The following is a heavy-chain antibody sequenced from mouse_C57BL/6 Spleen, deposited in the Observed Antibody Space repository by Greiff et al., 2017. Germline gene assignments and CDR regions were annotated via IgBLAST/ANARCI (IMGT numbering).Heavy chain of an antibody. J-gene: IGHJ2*01. CDR2: ISGGGGNT. CDR3: ARRRRDYFDY. CDR1: GFTFSSYT. V-gene: IGHV5-9*01. Sequence: VQLKESGGGLVKPGGSLKLSCAASGFTFSSYTMSWVRQTPEKRLEWVATISGGGGNTYYPASVKGRFTISRDNAKNTLYLQMSSLRAEDTTLYYCARRRRDYFDYWGQGTTLTVSS.